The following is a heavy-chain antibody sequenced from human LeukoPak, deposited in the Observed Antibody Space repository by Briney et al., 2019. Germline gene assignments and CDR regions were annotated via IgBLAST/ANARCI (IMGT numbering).Heavy chain of an antibody. CDR1: GGSISSGGYS. D-gene: IGHD2-21*02. J-gene: IGHJ3*02. V-gene: IGHV4-30-2*01. CDR3: ARDRYCGGDCLDAFDI. Sequence: SETLSLTCAVSGGSISSGGYSWSWIRQPPGKGLEWIGYIYHSGSTYYNPSLKSRVTISVDRSKNQFSLKLSSVTAADTAVYYCARDRYCGGDCLDAFDIWGQGTMVTVSS. CDR2: IYHSGST.